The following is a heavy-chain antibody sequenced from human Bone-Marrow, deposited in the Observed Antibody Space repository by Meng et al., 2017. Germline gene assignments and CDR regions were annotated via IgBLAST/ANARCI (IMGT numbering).Heavy chain of an antibody. V-gene: IGHV4-34*01. D-gene: IGHD6-13*01. Sequence: QAQLRQWGAGLLKPSETLSLICAVYGGSFIGFHWNWLRQPPGKGLEWFAEINHSGSTNINPSLKSRVTILADTSKNQFSLKVRSVTAADTAVYYCAREAYSTSLSSATGFDYWGQGTLVTVSS. CDR1: GGSFIGFH. CDR2: INHSGST. CDR3: AREAYSTSLSSATGFDY. J-gene: IGHJ4*02.